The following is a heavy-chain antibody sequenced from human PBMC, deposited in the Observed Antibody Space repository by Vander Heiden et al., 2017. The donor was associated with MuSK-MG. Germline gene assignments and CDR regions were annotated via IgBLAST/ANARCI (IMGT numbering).Heavy chain of an antibody. CDR2: IHHSGTT. D-gene: IGHD7-27*01. CDR3: ASSQLTGGGHFYFHY. J-gene: IGHJ4*02. V-gene: IGHV4-30-2*01. CDR1: GGSISSGPNS. Sequence: QLQLQESGSGLVEPSQTLSLTCVVSGGSISSGPNSYNWIRQPPGKGLEWIAYIHHSGTTYYNPSLKSRVTISLDRSENQFSLKLSSVTAADTAVYYCASSQLTGGGHFYFHYWGQGTLVTVSS.